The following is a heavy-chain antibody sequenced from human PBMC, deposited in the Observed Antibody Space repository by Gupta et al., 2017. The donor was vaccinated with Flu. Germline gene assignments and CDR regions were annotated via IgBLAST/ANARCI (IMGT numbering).Heavy chain of an antibody. J-gene: IGHJ4*02. CDR1: GGSFSGYY. V-gene: IGHV4-34*01. CDR2: INHSGST. D-gene: IGHD3-22*01. CDR3: ARGRTISGYSSLYY. Sequence: QVQLQQWGAGLLKPSETLSLTCAVYGGSFSGYYWSWIRQPPGKGLEWIGEINHSGSTDYNPSLKSRVTISVDTSKNQFSLKLTSVTAADTAVYYCARGRTISGYSSLYYWGQGTLVTVSS.